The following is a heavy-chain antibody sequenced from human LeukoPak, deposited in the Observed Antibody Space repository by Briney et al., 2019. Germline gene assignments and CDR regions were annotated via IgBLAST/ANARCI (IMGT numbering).Heavy chain of an antibody. CDR1: GFTFSSYA. CDR2: ISGSGGST. J-gene: IGHJ4*02. V-gene: IGHV3-23*01. D-gene: IGHD3-22*01. Sequence: GGSLRLSCAASGFTFSSYAMSWVRQAPGKGLEWVSAISGSGGSTYYADSVKGRFTISRDNSKNTLYLQMNSLRAEDTAVYYCAKCSPGYYDSSGYYYRGWGQGTLVTVSS. CDR3: AKCSPGYYDSSGYYYRG.